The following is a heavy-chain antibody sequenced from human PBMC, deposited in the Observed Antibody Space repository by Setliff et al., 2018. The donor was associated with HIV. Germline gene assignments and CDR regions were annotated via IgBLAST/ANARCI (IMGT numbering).Heavy chain of an antibody. J-gene: IGHJ5*02. V-gene: IGHV4-34*01. Sequence: LSLTCAVYGGSFSGYYWSWIPQPPGKGLEWIGEINHSGNINYTPSLKSRVTISVDTSKNQFSLKLTSVSAADTAVYYCARGVVLMGITTRWFDPWGQGTLVTVSS. D-gene: IGHD3-22*01. CDR3: ARGVVLMGITTRWFDP. CDR2: INHSGNI. CDR1: GGSFSGYY.